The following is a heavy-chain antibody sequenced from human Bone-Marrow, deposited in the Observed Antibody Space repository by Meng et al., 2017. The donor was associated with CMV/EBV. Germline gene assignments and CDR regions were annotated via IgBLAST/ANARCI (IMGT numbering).Heavy chain of an antibody. Sequence: GESLKISCAASGFTFDDYAMHWVRQAPGKGLEWVSLISWDDGSTYYADSVKGRFTISRDNSKNSLYLQMNSLRAEDTALYYCAKDKQLQTKYYYYYYGMDVWGQGTTVTVSS. J-gene: IGHJ6*02. CDR3: AKDKQLQTKYYYYYYGMDV. D-gene: IGHD6-13*01. CDR1: GFTFDDYA. CDR2: ISWDDGST. V-gene: IGHV3-43D*03.